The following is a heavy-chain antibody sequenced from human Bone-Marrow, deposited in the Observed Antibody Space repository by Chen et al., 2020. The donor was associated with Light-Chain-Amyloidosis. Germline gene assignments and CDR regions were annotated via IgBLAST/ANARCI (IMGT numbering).Heavy chain of an antibody. V-gene: IGHV5-51*01. CDR3: ARRRDGYNFDY. D-gene: IGHD5-12*01. Sequence: EVQLEQSGPEVKKPGEYLKISCKGSGYTFPNYWIGWVRQMPGKGLEWMGGIYPDDSDARYSPSFEGQVTISADKSITTAYLQWRSLKASDTAMYYCARRRDGYNFDYWGQGTLVTVSS. CDR2: IYPDDSDA. J-gene: IGHJ4*02. CDR1: GYTFPNYW.